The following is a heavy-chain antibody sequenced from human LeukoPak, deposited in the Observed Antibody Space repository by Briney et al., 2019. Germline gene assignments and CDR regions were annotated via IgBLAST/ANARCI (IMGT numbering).Heavy chain of an antibody. D-gene: IGHD5-12*01. CDR3: ARGVWLRMGYYYGMDV. CDR1: GGSFSGYY. V-gene: IGHV4-34*01. J-gene: IGHJ6*02. CDR2: INHSGST. Sequence: SETLSLTCAVYGGSFSGYYWSWIRQPPGKGLEWIGEINHSGSTNYNPSLKSRVTISVDTSKNQFSLKLSSVTPADTAVYYCARGVWLRMGYYYGMDVWGQGTTVTVSS.